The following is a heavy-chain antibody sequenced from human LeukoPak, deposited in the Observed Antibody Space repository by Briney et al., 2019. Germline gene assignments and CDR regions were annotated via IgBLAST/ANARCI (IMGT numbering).Heavy chain of an antibody. CDR1: GGSITSGIYY. CDR2: LYTDGST. V-gene: IGHV4-61*02. D-gene: IGHD3-22*01. Sequence: KTSQTLSLTCTVSGGSITSGIYYWGWIRQPAGKGLEWIGCLYTDGSTRYNPALKSRVTISVDKSKNQFPLKLSSVTAADTAVYYCARDYYDSSASINWFDLWGQGTLVTVPS. CDR3: ARDYYDSSASINWFDL. J-gene: IGHJ5*02.